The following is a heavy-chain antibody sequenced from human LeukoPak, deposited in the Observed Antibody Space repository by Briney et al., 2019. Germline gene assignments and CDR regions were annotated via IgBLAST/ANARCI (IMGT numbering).Heavy chain of an antibody. D-gene: IGHD5-24*01. CDR3: ARDRDDGLDY. CDR1: GFTFSSYA. V-gene: IGHV3-64*01. CDR2: ISSNGGST. Sequence: PGGSLRLSCAASGFTFSSYAMHWVRQAPGKGREYVSAISSNGGSTYYANPVKGRFTISRDNSKNTLYLQMGSLRAEDMAVYFCARDRDDGLDYWGQGTLVTVSS. J-gene: IGHJ4*02.